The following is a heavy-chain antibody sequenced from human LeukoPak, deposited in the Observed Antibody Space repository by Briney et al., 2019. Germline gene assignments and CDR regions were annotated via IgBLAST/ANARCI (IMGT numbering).Heavy chain of an antibody. J-gene: IGHJ6*03. V-gene: IGHV4-61*02. CDR3: AREYSSSSIYYYYYMDV. Sequence: SETLSLTCTVSGGSISSGSYYWSWIRQPAGKGLEWIGRIYTSGSTNYNPSLKSRVTISVDTSKNQFSLKLSSVTAAGTAVYYCAREYSSSSIYYYYYMDVWGKGTTVTVSS. D-gene: IGHD6-6*01. CDR1: GGSISSGSYY. CDR2: IYTSGST.